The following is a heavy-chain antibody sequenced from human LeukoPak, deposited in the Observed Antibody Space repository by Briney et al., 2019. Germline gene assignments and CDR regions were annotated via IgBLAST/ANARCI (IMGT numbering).Heavy chain of an antibody. CDR2: INTDGSST. CDR3: AKDAQVYSTYDWTWFDP. Sequence: GGSLRLSCAASGFTFTRYWMHWVRQAPGKGLVWVSRINTDGSSTAYADSVKGRFTISRDNSKNTLYLQMNSLRAEDTAIYYCAKDAQVYSTYDWTWFDPWGQGTLVTVSS. CDR1: GFTFTRYW. D-gene: IGHD4-11*01. V-gene: IGHV3-74*01. J-gene: IGHJ5*02.